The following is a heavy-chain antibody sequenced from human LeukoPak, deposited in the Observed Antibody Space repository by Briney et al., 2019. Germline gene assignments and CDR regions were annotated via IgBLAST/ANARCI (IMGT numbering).Heavy chain of an antibody. CDR1: GGSFSGYY. J-gene: IGHJ4*02. Sequence: SETLSLTCAVYGGSFSGYYWSWIRQPPGKGLEWIGEINHSGSTNYNPSLKSRVTISVDTSKNQFSLKLSSVTVADTAVYYCARVPSHYDFWSGYYYYFDYWGQGTLVTVSS. D-gene: IGHD3-3*01. CDR2: INHSGST. CDR3: ARVPSHYDFWSGYYYYFDY. V-gene: IGHV4-34*01.